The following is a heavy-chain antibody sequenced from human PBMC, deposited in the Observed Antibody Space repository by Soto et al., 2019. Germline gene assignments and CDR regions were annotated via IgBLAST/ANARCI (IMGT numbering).Heavy chain of an antibody. Sequence: PSETLSLTCTVSGDSIRSRQWSWVRQPPGKGLEWIGYIYFTGKTYYNPSLESRVTISIDTSTNQLSLKLSSLTTADTAVYYCARGGSWFDPWGQGTLVTVSS. CDR2: IYFTGKT. V-gene: IGHV4-59*11. CDR1: GDSIRSRQ. D-gene: IGHD3-16*01. CDR3: ARGGSWFDP. J-gene: IGHJ5*02.